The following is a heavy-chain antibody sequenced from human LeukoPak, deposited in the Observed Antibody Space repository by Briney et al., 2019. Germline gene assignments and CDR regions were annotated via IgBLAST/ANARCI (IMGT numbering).Heavy chain of an antibody. D-gene: IGHD6-13*01. Sequence: PSETLSLTCTVSGGSISSETYFWGWIRQPPGKGLEWIGSIYYSGSTYYTPSLKSRVTISVDTSKNQFSLKLTSVTAADTAIYYCARHSAHSSTNDAFDMWGQGTLVTVSS. CDR3: ARHSAHSSTNDAFDM. V-gene: IGHV4-39*07. CDR2: IYYSGST. CDR1: GGSISSETYF. J-gene: IGHJ3*02.